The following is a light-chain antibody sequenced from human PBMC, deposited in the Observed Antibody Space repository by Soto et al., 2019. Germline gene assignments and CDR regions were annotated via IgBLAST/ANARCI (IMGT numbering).Light chain of an antibody. CDR3: HQTYSTPPT. V-gene: IGKV1-39*01. CDR2: AAY. J-gene: IGKJ2*01. CDR1: QSVRGA. Sequence: DVQVTQSPSFLSASVGYRVTITCRTSQSVRGALHWYQQKPGKSPALLIYAAYRLHNGVPSRFSASGSGTDFSLTITSLQPEDFATYICHQTYSTPPTFGQGTKIEIK.